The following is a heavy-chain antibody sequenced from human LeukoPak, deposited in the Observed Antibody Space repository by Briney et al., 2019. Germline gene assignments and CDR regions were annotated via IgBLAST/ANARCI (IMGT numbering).Heavy chain of an antibody. V-gene: IGHV4-34*01. Sequence: PSETLSLTCAVYGGSFSGYYWSWIRQPPGKGLEWIGEINHSGSTNYNPSLKSRVTISVDTSKNQFSLKLSSVTAADTAVYYCARGHIVLMVHAAFFDYWGQGTLVTVSS. J-gene: IGHJ4*02. CDR2: INHSGST. CDR1: GGSFSGYY. D-gene: IGHD2-8*01. CDR3: ARGHIVLMVHAAFFDY.